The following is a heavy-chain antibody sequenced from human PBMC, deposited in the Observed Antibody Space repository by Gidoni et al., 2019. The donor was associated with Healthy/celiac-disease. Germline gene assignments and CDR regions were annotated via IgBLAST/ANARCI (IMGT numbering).Heavy chain of an antibody. CDR1: GFTFSSYA. Sequence: QVQLVESGGGVVQPGRSLRLSCAASGFTFSSYAMHWVRQAPGKGLEWVAVISYDGSNKYYADSVKGRFTISRDNSKNTLYLQMNSLRAEDTAVYYCARDSRAFAREDWFDPWGQGTLVTVSS. CDR3: ARDSRAFAREDWFDP. J-gene: IGHJ5*02. CDR2: ISYDGSNK. D-gene: IGHD1-26*01. V-gene: IGHV3-30-3*01.